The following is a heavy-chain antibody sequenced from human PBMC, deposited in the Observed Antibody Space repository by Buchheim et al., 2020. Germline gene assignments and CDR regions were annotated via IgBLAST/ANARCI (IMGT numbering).Heavy chain of an antibody. CDR3: AREGKSRDGLNLDY. Sequence: QVQLVQSGAAVKKPGSSVKFSCKASGGTFSSYAISWVRQAPGQGLEWMGWIIPILGIANYAQKFQGRVTITAAKSTSTAYMELSSLRSEDTAVYYCAREGKSRDGLNLDYWGQGTL. CDR1: GGTFSSYA. V-gene: IGHV1-69*04. D-gene: IGHD5-24*01. CDR2: IIPILGIA. J-gene: IGHJ4*02.